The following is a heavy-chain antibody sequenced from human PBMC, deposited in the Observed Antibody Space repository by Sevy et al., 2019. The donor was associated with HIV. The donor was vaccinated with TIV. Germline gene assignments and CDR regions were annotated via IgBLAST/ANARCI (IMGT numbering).Heavy chain of an antibody. CDR1: GGDFNNNA. J-gene: IGHJ5*01. CDR3: XXXXXXXXXXXXXXXXXNWFDS. V-gene: IGHV1-69*13. CDR2: VIPMSGTA. Sequence: ASVKVSCKASGGDFNNNAITWVRQAPGQGLEWMGGVIPMSGTAKYSQRFQGRVTIIADESTSTTYMELSSLRSEDTXXXXXXXXXXXXXXXXXXXXXXNWFDSWGQGTLVTVSS.